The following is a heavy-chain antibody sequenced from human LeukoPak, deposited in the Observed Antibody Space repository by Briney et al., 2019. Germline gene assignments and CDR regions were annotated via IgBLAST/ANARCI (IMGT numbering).Heavy chain of an antibody. V-gene: IGHV1-2*06. CDR1: GYTFTGYY. J-gene: IGHJ4*02. Sequence: ASVKVSCKASGYTFTGYYMHWVRQAPGQGLEWMGRINPNSGGTNYAQKFQGRVTLTRDTSITTAYMELSRLRSDDTAVYYCARDSEYDSSGYLNYWGQGTLVTVSS. CDR2: INPNSGGT. CDR3: ARDSEYDSSGYLNY. D-gene: IGHD3-22*01.